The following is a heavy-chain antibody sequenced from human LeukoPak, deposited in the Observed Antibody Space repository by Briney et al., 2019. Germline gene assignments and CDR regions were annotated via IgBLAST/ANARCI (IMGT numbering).Heavy chain of an antibody. CDR3: TKGGSYAPLDY. CDR2: INSGGDNK. V-gene: IGHV3-23*01. Sequence: GGSLRLSCAASGFTFSSSSMTWVRQAPGKGLEWVSAINSGGDNKVYADYVKGRHTISRDNSKNTLYLQTNSLRAEDTAIYYCTKGGSYAPLDYWGQGTLVTVSS. D-gene: IGHD1-26*01. CDR1: GFTFSSSS. J-gene: IGHJ4*02.